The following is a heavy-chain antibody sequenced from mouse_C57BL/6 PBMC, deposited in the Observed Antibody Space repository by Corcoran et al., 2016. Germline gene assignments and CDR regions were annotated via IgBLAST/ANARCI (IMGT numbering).Heavy chain of an antibody. CDR1: GYTFTDYN. D-gene: IGHD2-5*01. CDR2: INPNNGGT. CDR3: ARRESNFYYFDY. Sequence: EVQLQQSGPELVKPGASVKIPCKASGYTFTDYNMDWVKQSHGKSLEWIGDINPNNGGTIYNQKFKGKATLTVDKSSSTAYMEIRSLTSEDTAVYYCARRESNFYYFDYWCQGTTLTVSS. J-gene: IGHJ2*01. V-gene: IGHV1-18*01.